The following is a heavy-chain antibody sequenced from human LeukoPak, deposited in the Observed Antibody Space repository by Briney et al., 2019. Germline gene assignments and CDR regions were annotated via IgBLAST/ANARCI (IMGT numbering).Heavy chain of an antibody. D-gene: IGHD1-1*01. V-gene: IGHV4-34*01. J-gene: IGHJ5*02. CDR1: GGYFSGYY. CDR2: INHSGST. CDR3: ARGYSKRQLVYNSFDP. Sequence: PSETLSLTCAVYGGYFSGYYWSWLRQPPGKGLEWSGEINHSGSTNYNPSLKSRVTISVDTSTHPFSLTLSSVTAADTAVYYCARGYSKRQLVYNSFDPWGQGTLVSASS.